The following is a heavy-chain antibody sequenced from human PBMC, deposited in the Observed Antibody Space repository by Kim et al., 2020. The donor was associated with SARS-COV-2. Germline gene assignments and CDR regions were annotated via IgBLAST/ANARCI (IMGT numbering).Heavy chain of an antibody. D-gene: IGHD3-10*01. CDR1: GLSFDSSA. CDR2: ISYDGRNK. J-gene: IGHJ6*02. V-gene: IGHV3-30-3*01. CDR3: ARGNYYESVSLSDYYNGMDV. Sequence: GGSLRLSCAASGLSFDSSAMNWVRQAPGKGLEWVAVISYDGRNKEYAHSVKGRFTISRDNSKSTLSLQMNSLRVEDTAVYYCARGNYYESVSLSDYYNGMDVWGQGTTVTVSS.